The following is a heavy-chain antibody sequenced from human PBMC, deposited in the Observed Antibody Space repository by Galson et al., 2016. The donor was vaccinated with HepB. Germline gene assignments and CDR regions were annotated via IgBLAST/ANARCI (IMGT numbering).Heavy chain of an antibody. CDR3: ARVGKPSGSFYFYYYAMDV. J-gene: IGHJ6*02. CDR1: GGSLSGDY. V-gene: IGHV4-34*01. Sequence: SETLSLTCAVSGGSLSGDYWTGIRQPPGKGLEWIGEITHTGSTNYNPSLKSRVTISVDTSKNQFSLKLSSVTAADTAVYYCARVGKPSGSFYFYYYAMDVWGQGTTVTVSS. CDR2: ITHTGST. D-gene: IGHD1-1*01.